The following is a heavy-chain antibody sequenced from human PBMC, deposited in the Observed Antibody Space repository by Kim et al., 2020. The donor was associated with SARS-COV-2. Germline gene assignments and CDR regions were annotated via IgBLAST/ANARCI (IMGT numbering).Heavy chain of an antibody. V-gene: IGHV3-33*05. CDR1: GFTFSSYG. Sequence: GGSLRLSCAASGFTFSSYGMHWVRQAPGKGLEWVAVISYDGSNKYYADSVKGRFTISRDNSKNTLYLQMNSLRAEDTAGYYCASPYSSGWREIDYWGQGTLVTVSS. J-gene: IGHJ4*02. CDR2: ISYDGSNK. CDR3: ASPYSSGWREIDY. D-gene: IGHD6-19*01.